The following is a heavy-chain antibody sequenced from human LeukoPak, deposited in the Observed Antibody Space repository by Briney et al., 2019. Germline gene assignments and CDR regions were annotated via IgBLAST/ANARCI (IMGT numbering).Heavy chain of an antibody. CDR1: GFTFSSNA. J-gene: IGHJ4*02. V-gene: IGHV3-23*01. D-gene: IGHD6-19*01. Sequence: PGGSLRLSCAASGFTFSSNAMSWVRQAPGKGLEWVSSISGSGDNTNYADSVKGRCTISRGNSKNTLYLQVSSLRADDTALYYCAKSPGSSGWSYYFDYWGQGTLVTVSS. CDR2: ISGSGDNT. CDR3: AKSPGSSGWSYYFDY.